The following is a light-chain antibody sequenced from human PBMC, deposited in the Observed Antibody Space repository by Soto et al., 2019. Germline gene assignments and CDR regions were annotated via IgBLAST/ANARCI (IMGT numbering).Light chain of an antibody. CDR1: QGSRND. Sequence: DIQMTQFPSSLSASVGDRVTITCRASQGSRNDLAWYQQKPGKAPKRLIYAASSLQSGVPSRFNGSGSGTEFTLAISSLQPEDFATFYCLQHSTYPLTFGQGTKVEIK. V-gene: IGKV1-17*01. CDR3: LQHSTYPLT. CDR2: AAS. J-gene: IGKJ1*01.